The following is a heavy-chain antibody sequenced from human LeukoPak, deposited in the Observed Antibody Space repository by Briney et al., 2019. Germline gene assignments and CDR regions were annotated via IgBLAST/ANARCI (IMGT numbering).Heavy chain of an antibody. CDR1: GFTFSSYG. D-gene: IGHD3-9*01. CDR3: ARVNYDILTGYFDY. J-gene: IGHJ4*02. Sequence: GGSLRLSCAASGFTFSSYGMHWVRQAPGKGLEWVAVISYDGSNKYYADSVKGRFTISRDNSKNTLYLQMNSLRAEDTAVYYCARVNYDILTGYFDYWGQGTLVTVSS. CDR2: ISYDGSNK. V-gene: IGHV3-30*03.